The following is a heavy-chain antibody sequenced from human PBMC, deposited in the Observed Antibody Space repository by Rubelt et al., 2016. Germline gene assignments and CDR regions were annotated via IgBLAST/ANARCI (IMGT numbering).Heavy chain of an antibody. J-gene: IGHJ4*02. CDR1: GCTFSSYA. D-gene: IGHD2-15*01. Sequence: QVQLVQSGAEVKKPGSSVKVSCKASGCTFSSYAISWVRQAPGQGLEWLGRIIPILGKANYGQRVQGKGTIPADKVTSTDYLGLVSLRSEERAVEYWARSGEGDGGYVRDYWGQGTLVTVSA. CDR2: IIPILGKA. V-gene: IGHV1-69*04. CDR3: ARSGEGDGGYVRDY.